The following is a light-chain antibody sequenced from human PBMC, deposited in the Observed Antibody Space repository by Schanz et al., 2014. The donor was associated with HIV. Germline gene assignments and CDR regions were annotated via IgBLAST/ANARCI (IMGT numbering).Light chain of an antibody. CDR3: QQYNNWPGT. Sequence: EIVLTKSPGTLSLSPGERATLSCRASQSISRSSIAWYRQKPGQAPRLLIYGASSRATGAPDRFSGSGSGTEFTLTISSLQSEDFAVYYCQQYNNWPGTFGQGTKVE. CDR2: GAS. CDR1: QSISRSS. J-gene: IGKJ1*01. V-gene: IGKV3-20*01.